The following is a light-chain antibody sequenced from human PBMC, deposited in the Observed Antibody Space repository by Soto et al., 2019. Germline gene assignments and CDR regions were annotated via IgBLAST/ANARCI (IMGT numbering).Light chain of an antibody. J-gene: IGKJ4*01. CDR2: DAS. CDR3: QQRSNWRVT. CDR1: QGVNIY. V-gene: IGKV3-11*01. Sequence: ETVLTQSPVTLSLAPGERATLSCSASQGVNIYLAWYQQKPGQAPRLLIYDASNRATGIPARFSGSGSGTDFTLTISSLEPEDMAVYYCQQRSNWRVTFGGGTKVDIK.